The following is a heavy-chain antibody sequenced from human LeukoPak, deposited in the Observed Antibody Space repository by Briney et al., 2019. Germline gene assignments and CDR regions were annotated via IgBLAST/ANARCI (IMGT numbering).Heavy chain of an antibody. CDR3: ARIGISARGTNFHH. V-gene: IGHV1-2*02. CDR2: INSNSADT. CDR1: GYSFIDYY. D-gene: IGHD6-13*01. J-gene: IGHJ1*01. Sequence: ASVKVSCKTSGYSFIDYYIHWVRQAPGQGLEWMGWINSNSADTNYAQNFQGRVTMTRDTSISTAYMELSRLRSDDTALYYCARIGISARGTNFHHWGQGTLVTVSS.